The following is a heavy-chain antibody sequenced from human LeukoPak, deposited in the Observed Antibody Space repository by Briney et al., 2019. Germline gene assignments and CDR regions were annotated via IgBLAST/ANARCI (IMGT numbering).Heavy chain of an antibody. CDR3: ARGHYGSGSYYRRRYNWFDP. CDR1: GGTFSSYA. V-gene: IGHV1-69*04. CDR2: IIPILGIA. Sequence: SVKVSCKASGGTFSSYAISWVRQAPGQGLEWMGRIIPILGIANYAQKFQGGVTITADKSTSTAYMELSSLRSEDTAVYYCARGHYGSGSYYRRRYNWFDPWGQGTLVTVSS. J-gene: IGHJ5*02. D-gene: IGHD3-10*01.